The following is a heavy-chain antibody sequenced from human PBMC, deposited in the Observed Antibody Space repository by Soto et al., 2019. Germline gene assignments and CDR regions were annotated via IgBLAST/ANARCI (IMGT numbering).Heavy chain of an antibody. CDR2: IDYTGST. Sequence: AETLSLTCSFSGDSVTSHYLSWIRQSPEKGLERIGYIDYTGSTNYKQYFKSRVTISTDTSTNQFSLKVNSVTAADTAVYYCARILSAPPHYHYYYMDLWGKGASVTVSS. CDR1: GDSVTSHY. V-gene: IGHV4-59*08. J-gene: IGHJ6*03. D-gene: IGHD6-6*01. CDR3: ARILSAPPHYHYYYMDL.